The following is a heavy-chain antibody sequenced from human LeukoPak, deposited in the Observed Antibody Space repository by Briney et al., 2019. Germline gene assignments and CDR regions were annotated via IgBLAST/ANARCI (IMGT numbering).Heavy chain of an antibody. J-gene: IGHJ4*02. CDR2: ISYDGSNK. V-gene: IGHV3-30-3*01. Sequence: PGRSLRLSCAASGFTFSSYAMHWVRQAPGKGLEWVAVISYDGSNKYYAYAVKGRFTISRDNSKNTLYLQMNSLRAEDTAVYYCARDFEWLRSGYFDYWGQGTLVTVSS. D-gene: IGHD5-12*01. CDR1: GFTFSSYA. CDR3: ARDFEWLRSGYFDY.